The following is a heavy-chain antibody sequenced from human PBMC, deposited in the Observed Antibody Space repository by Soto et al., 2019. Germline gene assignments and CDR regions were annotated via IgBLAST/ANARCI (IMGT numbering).Heavy chain of an antibody. V-gene: IGHV4-59*01. CDR2: IYYSGST. CDR3: ARDLRPYDFWSGYYTGEYYYYGMDV. CDR1: GGSISSYY. J-gene: IGHJ6*02. Sequence: SETLSLTCTVSGGSISSYYWSWIRQPPGKGLEWIGYIYYSGSTNYNPSLKSRVTISVDTSKNQFSLKLSSVTAADTAVYYCARDLRPYDFWSGYYTGEYYYYGMDVWGQGTTVTVSS. D-gene: IGHD3-3*01.